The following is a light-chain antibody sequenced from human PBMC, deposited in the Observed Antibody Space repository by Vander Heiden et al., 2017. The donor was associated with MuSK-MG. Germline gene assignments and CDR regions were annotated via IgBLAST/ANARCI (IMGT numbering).Light chain of an antibody. V-gene: IGKV1-39*01. CDR3: QQSDSTPVT. CDR1: QSISSY. CDR2: AAS. J-gene: IGKJ1*01. Sequence: DIQMTQSPSSLSASVGDRVTITCRASQSISSYLNWYQQKPGKAPKLLIYAASSLQSGVPSRFSGSGSGTDFTLTISSLQPEDFATYYCQQSDSTPVTFGQGTKVXIK.